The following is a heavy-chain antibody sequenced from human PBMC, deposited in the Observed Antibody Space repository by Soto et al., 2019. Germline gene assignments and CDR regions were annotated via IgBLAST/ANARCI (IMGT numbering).Heavy chain of an antibody. Sequence: EVQLLESGGDLVQPGGSLRLSCAASGFTFSSYAMTWVRQAPGKGPEWVSAISGSGGSTYYADSVKGRFTISRDNSKNTLYLQMNSLRAEDTAVYYCAKDAASKWDPTGFDYWGQGTLVTVSS. V-gene: IGHV3-23*01. CDR2: ISGSGGST. D-gene: IGHD1-26*01. J-gene: IGHJ4*02. CDR3: AKDAASKWDPTGFDY. CDR1: GFTFSSYA.